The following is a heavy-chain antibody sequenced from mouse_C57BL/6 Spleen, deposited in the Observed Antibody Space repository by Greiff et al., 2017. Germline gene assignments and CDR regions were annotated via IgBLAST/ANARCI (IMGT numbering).Heavy chain of an antibody. Sequence: QVQLQQPGAELVKPGASVKLSCKASGYTFTSYWMHWVKQRPGQGLEWIGMIHPNSGSTNYNEKFKSKATLTADKSSSTAYMQLSSLTSEDSAVYYCAKGGFLNYAMDYWGQGTSVTVSS. J-gene: IGHJ4*01. CDR1: GYTFTSYW. V-gene: IGHV1-64*01. CDR2: IHPNSGST. D-gene: IGHD3-1*01. CDR3: AKGGFLNYAMDY.